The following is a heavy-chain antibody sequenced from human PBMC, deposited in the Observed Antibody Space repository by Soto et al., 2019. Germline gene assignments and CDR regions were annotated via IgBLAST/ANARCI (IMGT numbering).Heavy chain of an antibody. V-gene: IGHV2-5*02. D-gene: IGHD6-19*01. CDR1: GFSLSTSGVG. J-gene: IGHJ4*02. CDR2: IYWDDDK. CDR3: AHRRIGVSQWNDGYFDS. Sequence: QITLKESGPTLVEPTQTLTLTCTFSGFSLSTSGVGVGWVRQPPGKALEWLVFIYWDDDKRYSPSLRSRLTITKDTSKNRVVLTMTNVDPVDTATYFCAHRRIGVSQWNDGYFDSCGQGTLVTVSS.